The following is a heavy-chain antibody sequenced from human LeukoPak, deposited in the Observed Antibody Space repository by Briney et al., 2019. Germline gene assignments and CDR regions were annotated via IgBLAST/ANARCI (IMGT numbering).Heavy chain of an antibody. V-gene: IGHV3-30*04. Sequence: GRSLRLSCAASGFTFSSYAMHWVRQAPGKGLEWVAVISYDGSNKYYADSVKGRFTISRDNSKNTLYLQMNNLRPEDTAVFYCARGQGYESYYYMDVWGKGTTVTVSS. CDR3: ARGQGYESYYYMDV. CDR2: ISYDGSNK. J-gene: IGHJ6*03. CDR1: GFTFSSYA. D-gene: IGHD2-2*01.